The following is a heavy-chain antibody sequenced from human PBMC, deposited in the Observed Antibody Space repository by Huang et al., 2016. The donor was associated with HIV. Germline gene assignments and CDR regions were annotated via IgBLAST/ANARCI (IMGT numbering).Heavy chain of an antibody. J-gene: IGHJ4*02. Sequence: QVQLVESGGGVVQPGRSLRLSCAASGFAFSSFAMQWIRQAPGKGLQWLAVISTDGTSKNYADSVRGRFTISRDNSKGTVYLQMNSLRPEDTAVYSCARTGSYYYGSGIYHFGDYWGQGTLVTVSS. CDR1: GFAFSSFA. D-gene: IGHD3-10*01. CDR3: ARTGSYYYGSGIYHFGDY. CDR2: ISTDGTSK. V-gene: IGHV3-30*01.